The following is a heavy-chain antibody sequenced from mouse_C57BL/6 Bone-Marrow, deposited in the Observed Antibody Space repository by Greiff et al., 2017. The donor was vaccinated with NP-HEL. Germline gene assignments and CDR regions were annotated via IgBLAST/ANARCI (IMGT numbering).Heavy chain of an antibody. J-gene: IGHJ1*03. Sequence: EVKLMESGGGLVQPGESLKLSCESNEYEFPSHDMSWVRKTPEKRLELVAAINSDGGSTYYPDTMERRFIISRDNTKKTLYLQMSSLRSEDTALYYCARRHLLLRFPDVWGTGTTVTVSS. CDR1: EYEFPSHD. CDR2: INSDGGST. D-gene: IGHD1-1*01. CDR3: ARRHLLLRFPDV. V-gene: IGHV5-2*01.